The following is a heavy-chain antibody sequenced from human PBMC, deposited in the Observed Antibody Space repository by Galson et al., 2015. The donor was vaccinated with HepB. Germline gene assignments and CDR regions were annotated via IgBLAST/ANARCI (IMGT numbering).Heavy chain of an antibody. D-gene: IGHD3-16*01. CDR1: GYSFSTSW. J-gene: IGHJ3*01. V-gene: IGHV5-51*01. Sequence: QSGAEVKKPGESLRISCKASGYSFSTSWIGWVRQMPGKGLEWIGIIYPGDSDTRYSPSFQGQVTISADKSVSTAYLQWSSLKASDTALYYCARHWGRTAAGGASRAFDFWGPGTMVTVSS. CDR2: IYPGDSDT. CDR3: ARHWGRTAAGGASRAFDF.